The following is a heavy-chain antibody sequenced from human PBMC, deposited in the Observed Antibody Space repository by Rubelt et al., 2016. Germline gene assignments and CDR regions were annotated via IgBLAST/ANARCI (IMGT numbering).Heavy chain of an antibody. CDR2: YHSGST. J-gene: IGHJ4*02. V-gene: IGHV4-30-2*04. CDR3: ARTVLGYSYAPGYYFDY. Sequence: YHSGSTYYNPSLKSRVTISVDTSKNQFSLKLNSVTAADTAVYYCARTVLGYSYAPGYYFDYWGQGTLVTVSS. D-gene: IGHD5-18*01.